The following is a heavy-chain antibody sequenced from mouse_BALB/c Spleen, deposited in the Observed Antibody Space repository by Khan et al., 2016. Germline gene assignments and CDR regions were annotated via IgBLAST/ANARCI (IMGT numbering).Heavy chain of an antibody. V-gene: IGHV1-54*01. CDR2: INPGSGGT. CDR3: ASQYGSSYVGFAY. D-gene: IGHD1-1*01. J-gene: IGHJ3*01. CDR1: EYAFTNCL. Sequence: QVQLKQSGAELVRPGTSVKVSCKASEYAFTNCLIEWVKQRPGQGLEWIGVINPGSGGTNYNERFKGKATLNADNSSSTAYMQLSSLTSDDSAVYFCASQYGSSYVGFAYWGQGTLVTVSA.